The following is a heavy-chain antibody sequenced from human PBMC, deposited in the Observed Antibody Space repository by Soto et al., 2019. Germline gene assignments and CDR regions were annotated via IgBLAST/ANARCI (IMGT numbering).Heavy chain of an antibody. D-gene: IGHD3-22*01. CDR1: GYSFTSYW. Sequence: GESLKISCKGSGYSFTSYWIGWVRQMPGKGLEWMGIIYPGDSDTRYSPSFQGQVTISADKSISTAYLQWSSLKASDTAMYYCARQSKNRDYYDSSGYYSPIDYWGQGTLVTVSS. CDR3: ARQSKNRDYYDSSGYYSPIDY. V-gene: IGHV5-51*01. CDR2: IYPGDSDT. J-gene: IGHJ4*02.